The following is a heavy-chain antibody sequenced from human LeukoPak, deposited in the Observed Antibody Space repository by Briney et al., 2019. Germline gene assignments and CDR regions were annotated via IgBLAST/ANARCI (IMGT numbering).Heavy chain of an antibody. CDR1: GFTFSSYG. D-gene: IGHD4-17*01. V-gene: IGHV3-30*18. CDR3: AKKTPGYGDLYYFDY. J-gene: IGHJ4*02. Sequence: GGSLRLSCAASGFTFSSYGMHWVRQAPGKGLEWVAVISYDGRNKYYADSVKDRFTISRDNSKDTLYLQMSSLRAEDTAVYYCAKKTPGYGDLYYFDYWGQGALVTVSS. CDR2: ISYDGRNK.